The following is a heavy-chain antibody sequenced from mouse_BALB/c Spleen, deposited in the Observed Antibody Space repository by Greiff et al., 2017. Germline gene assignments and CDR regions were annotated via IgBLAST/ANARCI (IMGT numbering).Heavy chain of an antibody. CDR3: AIWDVSYAMDY. CDR1: GYTFTDYY. Sequence: QVQLQQPGAELARPGASVKLSCKASGYTFTDYYINWVKQRTGQGLEWIGEIYPGSGNTYYNEKFKGKATLTADKSSSTAYMQLSSLTSEDSAVYFSAIWDVSYAMDYWGEGTSVTVSS. CDR2: IYPGSGNT. J-gene: IGHJ4*01. V-gene: IGHV1-77*01. D-gene: IGHD4-1*01.